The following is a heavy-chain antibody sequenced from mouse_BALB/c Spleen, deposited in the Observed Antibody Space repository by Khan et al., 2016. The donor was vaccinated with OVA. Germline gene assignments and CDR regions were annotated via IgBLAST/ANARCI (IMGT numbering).Heavy chain of an antibody. CDR3: AKDRGYYAVDY. CDR2: IWGDGNT. V-gene: IGHV2-3*01. CDR1: GFSLTSYG. Sequence: VKLKESGPGLVAPSQSLSITCTVSGFSLTSYGVSWVRQPPGKGLEWLGVIWGDGNTTFHSALRSRLSISKDNSKSQVFLKLNSLQTDDTATYYCAKDRGYYAVDYWGQGTSVTVSS. J-gene: IGHJ4*01.